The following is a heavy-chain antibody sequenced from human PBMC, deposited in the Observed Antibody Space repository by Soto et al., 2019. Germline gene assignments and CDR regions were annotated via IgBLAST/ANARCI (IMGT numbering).Heavy chain of an antibody. J-gene: IGHJ5*02. V-gene: IGHV1-8*01. D-gene: IGHD6-13*01. Sequence: GAPAKVSCKASGYTFASYGINWVRQATGQGLEWMGWMNPSSGNTGFAQKFQGRVTMTWNTSISTAYMELSSLRSEDTAVYYCARVPRAAAGGYNWLDPWGQGTLVTVSS. CDR2: MNPSSGNT. CDR1: GYTFASYG. CDR3: ARVPRAAAGGYNWLDP.